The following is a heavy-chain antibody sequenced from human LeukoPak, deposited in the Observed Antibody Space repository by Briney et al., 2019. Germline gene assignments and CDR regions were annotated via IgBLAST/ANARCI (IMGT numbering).Heavy chain of an antibody. D-gene: IGHD5-12*01. J-gene: IGHJ4*02. CDR3: AKDRGYSRDEALDY. Sequence: GGSLRLSCAASGFTFSSYVMHWVRQAPGKGLEWVAVIWYDGSNKYYADSVKGRFTISRDNSKNTLYLQMSSLRAEDTAVYYCAKDRGYSRDEALDYWGQGTLVTVSS. CDR2: IWYDGSNK. CDR1: GFTFSSYV. V-gene: IGHV3-33*06.